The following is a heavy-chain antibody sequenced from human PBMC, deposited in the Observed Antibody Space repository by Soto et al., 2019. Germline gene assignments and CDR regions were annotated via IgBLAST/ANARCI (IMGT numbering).Heavy chain of an antibody. CDR2: IYHSGST. D-gene: IGHD3-9*01. V-gene: IGHV4-30-2*01. CDR3: ARGTTPYDILTGYNKPASYYFDY. CDR1: GGSISSGGYS. Sequence: PSETLSLTCAVSGGSISSGGYSWSWIRQPPGKGLEWIGYIYHSGSTYYNPSLKSRVTISVDRSKNQFSLKLSSVTAADTAVYYCARGTTPYDILTGYNKPASYYFDYWGQGTLVTVSS. J-gene: IGHJ4*02.